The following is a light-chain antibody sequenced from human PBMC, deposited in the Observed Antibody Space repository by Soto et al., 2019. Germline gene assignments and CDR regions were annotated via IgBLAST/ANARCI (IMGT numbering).Light chain of an antibody. CDR3: QHYTSWPLT. J-gene: IGKJ4*01. CDR2: DTV. CDR1: QGIGGT. V-gene: IGKV3-15*01. Sequence: EIVMTQSPATLSVSPGESATLSCRASQGIGGTLAWYQQKPGHSPRLLIYDTVIRATGVPARFSVSVSGTEFTLTIDSLQSEDFAICYCQHYTSWPLTVGGGTRVESK.